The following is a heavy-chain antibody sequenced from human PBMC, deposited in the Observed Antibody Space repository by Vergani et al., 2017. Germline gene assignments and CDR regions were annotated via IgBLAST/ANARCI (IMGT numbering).Heavy chain of an antibody. CDR2: ISGSGGST. D-gene: IGHD3-22*01. Sequence: EVQLVESGGGLVQPGGSLRLSCAASGFTFSSYAMSWVRQAPGKGLEWVSAISGSGGSTYYADSVKGRFTISRDNSKNTLYLQMNSLRAEDTALYYCAKDSGYYYDSSGYFDYWGQGTLVTVSS. CDR3: AKDSGYYYDSSGYFDY. V-gene: IGHV3-23*04. CDR1: GFTFSSYA. J-gene: IGHJ4*02.